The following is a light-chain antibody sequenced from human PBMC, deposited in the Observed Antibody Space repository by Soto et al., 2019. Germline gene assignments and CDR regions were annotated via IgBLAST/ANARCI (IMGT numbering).Light chain of an antibody. CDR2: GNN. Sequence: QSALTQPPSVSGAPGQRVTISCTGSSSDIGAHYDVHWYQQLPGTAPKLLIYGNNNRPSGVPDRFSGSKSGTSASLAITGLQAEDEADYYCQSYDDSLSGWVFGGGTKLTVL. J-gene: IGLJ3*02. CDR1: SSDIGAHYD. CDR3: QSYDDSLSGWV. V-gene: IGLV1-40*01.